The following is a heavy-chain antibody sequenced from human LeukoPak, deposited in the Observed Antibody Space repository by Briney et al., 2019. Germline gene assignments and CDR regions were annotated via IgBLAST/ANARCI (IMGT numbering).Heavy chain of an antibody. V-gene: IGHV3-15*01. CDR2: IKSKTDGGTT. Sequence: PGGSLRLSCAASGFTFSNAWMSWVRQAPGKGLEWVGRIKSKTDGGTTDYAAPVKGRFTISRDDSKNTPYLQMNSLKTEDTAVYYCARVWPEFDYGDSRGYFDYWGQGTLVTVSS. CDR3: ARVWPEFDYGDSRGYFDY. J-gene: IGHJ4*02. D-gene: IGHD4-17*01. CDR1: GFTFSNAW.